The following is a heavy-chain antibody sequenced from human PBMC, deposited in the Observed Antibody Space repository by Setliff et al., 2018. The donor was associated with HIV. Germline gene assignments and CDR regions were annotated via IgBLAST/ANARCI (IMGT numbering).Heavy chain of an antibody. CDR1: GGSISSSNW. J-gene: IGHJ2*01. V-gene: IGHV4-4*02. Sequence: SETLSLTCAVSGGSISSSNWWTWVRQPPGKGLEWIGESYHSGSTNYNPSLKSRVTISLDKSKNQFSLKLTSVPAADTAIYFCARSCQSGRSDWYFDLWGRGTLVTVSS. D-gene: IGHD2-15*01. CDR2: SYHSGST. CDR3: ARSCQSGRSDWYFDL.